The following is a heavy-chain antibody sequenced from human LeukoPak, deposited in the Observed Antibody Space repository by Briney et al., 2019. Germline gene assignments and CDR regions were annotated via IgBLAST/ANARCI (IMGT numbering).Heavy chain of an antibody. Sequence: PGGSLRLSCAASAFTFSSYWMSWVRQAPGKGLEWVANIKEDGSEQYYVDSLKGRFTISRDNAKNSLYLQMNSLRAEDTAVYYCVRDSYSRDHDYWGQGTLVTVSS. D-gene: IGHD3-22*01. V-gene: IGHV3-7*01. CDR3: VRDSYSRDHDY. CDR1: AFTFSSYW. CDR2: IKEDGSEQ. J-gene: IGHJ4*02.